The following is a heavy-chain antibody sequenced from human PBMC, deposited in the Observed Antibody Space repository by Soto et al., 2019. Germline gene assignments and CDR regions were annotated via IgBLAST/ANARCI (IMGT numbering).Heavy chain of an antibody. J-gene: IGHJ3*02. CDR3: ARERMWEQWRGPHEAFDI. CDR2: INNVGGAI. CDR1: GFTFNIYS. D-gene: IGHD1-26*01. Sequence: EVQLVESGGGLVQPGGSLRLSCAASGFTFNIYSMNWVRQAPGEGLEWISYINNVGGAIYYADSVQGRFTISRDNAKNSMYLQMNSLREDDTAVYYCARERMWEQWRGPHEAFDIWGQGTMVTVSS. V-gene: IGHV3-48*02.